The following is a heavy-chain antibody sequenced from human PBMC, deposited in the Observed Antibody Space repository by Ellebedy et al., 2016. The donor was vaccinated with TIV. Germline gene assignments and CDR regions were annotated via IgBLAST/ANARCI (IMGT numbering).Heavy chain of an antibody. J-gene: IGHJ4*02. CDR1: GFTISGFE. V-gene: IGHV3-48*03. CDR2: ISRRSSTI. CDR3: ARWATGYDQYYFDL. D-gene: IGHD5-12*01. Sequence: GESLKISCAASGFTISGFELNWVRQAPGKELEWISFISRRSSTIYYADSVKGRFTVSRDNAKDSLFLQMDSLRAEDTAVYYCARWATGYDQYYFDLWGRGTLVSVSS.